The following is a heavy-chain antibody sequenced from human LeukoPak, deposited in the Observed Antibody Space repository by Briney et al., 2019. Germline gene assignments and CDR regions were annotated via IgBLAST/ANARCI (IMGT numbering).Heavy chain of an antibody. J-gene: IGHJ4*02. D-gene: IGHD6-13*01. CDR2: ISWNSGSI. Sequence: GGSLRLSCAASGFTFDDYAMHWVRQAPGKGPEWVSGISWNSGSIGYADSVKGRFTISRDNAKNSLYLQMNSLRAEDTALYYCAKVVAAAGPFDYWGQGTLVTVSS. CDR3: AKVVAAAGPFDY. CDR1: GFTFDDYA. V-gene: IGHV3-9*01.